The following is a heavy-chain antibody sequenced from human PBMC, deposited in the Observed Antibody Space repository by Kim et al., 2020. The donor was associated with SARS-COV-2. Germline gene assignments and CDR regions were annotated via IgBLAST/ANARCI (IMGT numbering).Heavy chain of an antibody. CDR2: VYYSGCT. Sequence: SETLSLTCTVSGGSISIYHWNWIRQSPGKGLEWIGYVYYSGCTKYNPSLKSRVTISVDTSKNQFSLKLTSVSVADTAVYYCARAASIWEGWFEPWGQGTLVTVSS. CDR1: GGSISIYH. D-gene: IGHD3-3*02. J-gene: IGHJ5*02. V-gene: IGHV4-59*13. CDR3: ARAASIWEGWFEP.